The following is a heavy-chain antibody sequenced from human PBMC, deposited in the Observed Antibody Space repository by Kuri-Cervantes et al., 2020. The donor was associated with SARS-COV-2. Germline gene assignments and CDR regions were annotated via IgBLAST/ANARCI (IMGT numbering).Heavy chain of an antibody. CDR2: IYYSGST. Sequence: SETLSLTCTVSGGSISSYYWSWIRQPPGKGLEWIGYIYYSGSTNYNPSLKSRVTISVDTSKNQFSLKLSSVTAADTAVCYCARDEASSGAFDIWGQGTMVTVSS. V-gene: IGHV4-59*01. CDR3: ARDEASSGAFDI. CDR1: GGSISSYY. D-gene: IGHD3-10*01. J-gene: IGHJ3*02.